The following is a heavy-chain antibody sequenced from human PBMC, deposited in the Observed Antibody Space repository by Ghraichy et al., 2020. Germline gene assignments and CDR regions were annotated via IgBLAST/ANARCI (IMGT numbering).Heavy chain of an antibody. Sequence: GGSLRLSCAASGSTFRNYNMNWVRQAPGKGLEWVSYISNSGESIYYADSVKGRFTVSRNNAKDLLYLQMNSLRDEDTAVYYCARDDYDYVDYVCWGQGTLVTVAA. J-gene: IGHJ4*02. V-gene: IGHV3-48*02. CDR3: ARDDYDYVDYVC. CDR1: GSTFRNYN. CDR2: ISNSGESI. D-gene: IGHD3-16*01.